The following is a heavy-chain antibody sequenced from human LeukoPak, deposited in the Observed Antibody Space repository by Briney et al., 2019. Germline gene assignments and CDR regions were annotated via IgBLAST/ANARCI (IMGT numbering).Heavy chain of an antibody. V-gene: IGHV3-23*01. J-gene: IGHJ4*02. Sequence: GGFLRLSCAASGFIFSNYAMSWVRQAPGKGLEWVSGISDSGGKTDSADSVKGRLTISRDNSKGKVYLQMNSLRAEDTAVYYCVARAGGFRHFDYWGQGTLVTVSS. CDR3: VARAGGFRHFDY. D-gene: IGHD3-10*01. CDR1: GFIFSNYA. CDR2: ISDSGGKT.